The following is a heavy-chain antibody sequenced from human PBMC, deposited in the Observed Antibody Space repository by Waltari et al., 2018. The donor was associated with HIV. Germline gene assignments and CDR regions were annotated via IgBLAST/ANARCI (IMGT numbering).Heavy chain of an antibody. D-gene: IGHD3-3*01. CDR2: INHSGST. CDR3: ARRRYDFWSGYYGY. J-gene: IGHJ4*02. V-gene: IGHV4-34*01. CDR1: GGSFSGYY. Sequence: QVQLQQWGAGLLKPSETLSLTCAVYGGSFSGYYWSWIRQPPGKGLAWIGEINHSGSTNYNPSLNSRVTISVDTSKNQFSLKLSSVTAADTAVYYCARRRYDFWSGYYGYWGQGTLVTVSS.